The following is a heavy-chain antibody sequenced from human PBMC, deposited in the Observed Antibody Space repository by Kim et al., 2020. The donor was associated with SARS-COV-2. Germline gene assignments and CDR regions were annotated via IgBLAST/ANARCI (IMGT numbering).Heavy chain of an antibody. D-gene: IGHD3-9*01. Sequence: RVTISVDTSKNQFSLKLSSVTAADTAVYYCARASDYDILTVQYGGAFDIWGQGTMVTVSS. J-gene: IGHJ3*02. V-gene: IGHV4-31*02. CDR3: ARASDYDILTVQYGGAFDI.